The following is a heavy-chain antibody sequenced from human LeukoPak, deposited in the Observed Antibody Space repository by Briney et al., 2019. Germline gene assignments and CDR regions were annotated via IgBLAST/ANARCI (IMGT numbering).Heavy chain of an antibody. Sequence: GESLKISCKASGYTFSDYWIGWVRHLPGKGLEWMTIIYPDDPETRYSPSFQGQVTISADKSISTAYLQWSSLKASDTAMYYCARQSLSYYYGSGSYRHYYYYYMDVWGKGTTVTVSS. V-gene: IGHV5-51*01. J-gene: IGHJ6*03. CDR3: ARQSLSYYYGSGSYRHYYYYYMDV. D-gene: IGHD3-10*01. CDR2: IYPDDPET. CDR1: GYTFSDYW.